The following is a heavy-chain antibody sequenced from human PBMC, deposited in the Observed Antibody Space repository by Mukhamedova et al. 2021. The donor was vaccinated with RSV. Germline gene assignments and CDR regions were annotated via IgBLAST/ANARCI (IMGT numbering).Heavy chain of an antibody. CDR3: ATVSYDFWSGDPFDY. CDR2: YYSGST. V-gene: IGHV4-30-4*01. J-gene: IGHJ4*02. D-gene: IGHD3-3*01. Sequence: YYSGSTYYNPSLKSRVTISVDTSKNQFSLKLSSVTAADTAVYYCATVSYDFWSGDPFDYWGQGTLVTVSS.